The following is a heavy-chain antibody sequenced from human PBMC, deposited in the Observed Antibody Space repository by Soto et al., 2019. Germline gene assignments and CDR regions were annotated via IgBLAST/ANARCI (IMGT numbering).Heavy chain of an antibody. J-gene: IGHJ6*04. D-gene: IGHD2-15*01. CDR3: ARDDVLCDGGRCYGVPLDV. V-gene: IGHV3-66*01. CDR2: IQSGGPT. CDR1: GFTVSSKS. Sequence: EVHVVESGGGLVQPGGSLRLSCAASGFTVSSKSMSWVRQAPGKGLEWVSLIQSGGPTYYADSVKGRFTISRDTSENTLHLQMDSLRAEDTAVYYCARDDVLCDGGRCYGVPLDVWGKGTTLTVSS.